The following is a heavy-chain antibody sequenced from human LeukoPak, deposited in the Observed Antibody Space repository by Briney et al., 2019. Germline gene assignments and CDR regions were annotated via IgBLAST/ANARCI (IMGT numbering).Heavy chain of an antibody. CDR3: AREVSYEGANFDY. V-gene: IGHV3-30-3*01. D-gene: IGHD5-18*01. J-gene: IGHJ4*02. CDR2: ISYDGSNK. Sequence: GPLRLSCAASGFIFSSYATHWVRQAPGKGLEWVAVISYDGSNKYYADSVKGRFTISRDNSKNTLYLQMNSLRAEDTAVYYCAREVSYEGANFDYWGQGTLVTVSS. CDR1: GFIFSSYA.